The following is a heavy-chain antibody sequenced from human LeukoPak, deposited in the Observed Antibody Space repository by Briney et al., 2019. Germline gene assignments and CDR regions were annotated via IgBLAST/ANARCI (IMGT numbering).Heavy chain of an antibody. V-gene: IGHV4-59*01. J-gene: IGHJ4*02. CDR1: GGSISSYY. Sequence: SETLSLTCTVSGGSISSYYWSWLRQPPGKGLEWIGYIYYSGSTNYNPSLKSRVTIPVDTSKNQFSLKLSSVTAADTAVYYCARDPSSSSEPYYFDYWGQGTLVTVSS. CDR3: ARDPSSSSEPYYFDY. D-gene: IGHD6-6*01. CDR2: IYYSGST.